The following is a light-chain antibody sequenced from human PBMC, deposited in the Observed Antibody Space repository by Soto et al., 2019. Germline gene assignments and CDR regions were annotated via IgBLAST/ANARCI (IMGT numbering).Light chain of an antibody. J-gene: IGKJ4*01. V-gene: IGKV3-20*01. CDR3: QPYDNWPLP. Sequence: VLTHSACTVSLSPGDRATLYCRASQSVSSSNLAWYQQKRGQSPRLLIYGASSRATGIPDRFSGSGSGPDFTLTISRLEPEDFAVYYCQPYDNWPLPFGGGTKVAI. CDR1: QSVSSSN. CDR2: GAS.